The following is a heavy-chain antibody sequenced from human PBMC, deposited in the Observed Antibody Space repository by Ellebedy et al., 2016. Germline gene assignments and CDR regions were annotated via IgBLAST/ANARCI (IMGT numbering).Heavy chain of an antibody. CDR2: IYYSGST. J-gene: IGHJ4*02. Sequence: SETLSLTXTVSGCSISSYYWSWIRQPPGKGLEWIGYIYYSGSTNYNPSLKSRVTISVDTSKNQFSLKLSSVTAADTAVYYCARGNSSGASDYWGQGTLVTVSS. CDR1: GCSISSYY. CDR3: ARGNSSGASDY. V-gene: IGHV4-59*08. D-gene: IGHD3-22*01.